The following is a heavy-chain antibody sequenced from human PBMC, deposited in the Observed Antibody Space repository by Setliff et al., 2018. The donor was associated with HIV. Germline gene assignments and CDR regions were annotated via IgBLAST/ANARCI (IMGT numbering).Heavy chain of an antibody. D-gene: IGHD2-15*01. CDR2: INPGGSEK. J-gene: IGHJ4*02. CDR3: ERGGGY. V-gene: IGHV3-7*04. CDR1: GFTFSGYW. Sequence: GESLRLSCAVSGFTFSGYWMTWVRQAPGKGLEWVASINPGGSEKWYVDSVKGRFTVSGDNTKNSLYLQMNSLRAEDTAVYYCERGGGYWGQGTMVTVSS.